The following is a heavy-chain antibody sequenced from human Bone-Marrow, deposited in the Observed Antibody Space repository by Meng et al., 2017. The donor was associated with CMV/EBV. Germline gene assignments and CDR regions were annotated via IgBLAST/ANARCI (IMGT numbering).Heavy chain of an antibody. CDR1: GYTFTSYD. D-gene: IGHD1-26*01. CDR2: ISAYNGNT. CDR3: ASTTIVGATTGAFDI. J-gene: IGHJ3*02. Sequence: ASVKVSCKASGYTFTSYDISWVRQAPGQGLEWMGWISAYNGNTNYAQKLQGRVTMTTDTSTSTAYMELRSLRSDDTAVYYCASTTIVGATTGAFDIWGQGTMVTVSS. V-gene: IGHV1-18*01.